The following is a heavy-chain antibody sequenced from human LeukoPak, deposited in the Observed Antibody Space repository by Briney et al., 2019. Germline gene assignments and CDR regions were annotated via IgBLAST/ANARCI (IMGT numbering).Heavy chain of an antibody. J-gene: IGHJ4*02. V-gene: IGHV3-11*01. CDR2: ISGDSDTI. D-gene: IGHD3-10*01. CDR1: GFTFGDFY. Sequence: GGSLRLSCAASGFTFGDFYMSWIRQAPGKGLEWFSYISGDSDTIYYADSVKGRFTISRDNAKKSLYPQMNSLRAEDTAVYYCARQRFGQYFDYWGQGTLVTVSS. CDR3: ARQRFGQYFDY.